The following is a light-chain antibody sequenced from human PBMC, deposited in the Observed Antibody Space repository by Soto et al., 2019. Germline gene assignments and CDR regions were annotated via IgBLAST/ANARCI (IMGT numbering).Light chain of an antibody. CDR1: QSIIGK. Sequence: DIQISQPPSTLSAPVKDTVTTTCRASQSIIGKLAWYQQKPGKAPRLLIHGASTRDSGLPARFSGSGSGTEFTLTISRLQPEDFAAYYCQQSYSTPLTFGQGTKVDIK. J-gene: IGKJ1*01. V-gene: IGKV1-5*01. CDR2: GAS. CDR3: QQSYSTPLT.